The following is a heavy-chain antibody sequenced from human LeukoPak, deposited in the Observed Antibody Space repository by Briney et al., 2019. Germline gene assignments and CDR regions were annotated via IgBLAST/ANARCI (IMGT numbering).Heavy chain of an antibody. D-gene: IGHD6-13*01. V-gene: IGHV3-7*01. Sequence: GGSLRLSCAASGFTFSSYAMSWVRQAPGKGLEWVANIKQDGSEKYYVDSVKGRFTISRDNAKNPLYLQMNSLRAEDTAVYYCARRWWQQLVVTLFDYWGQGTLVTVST. CDR1: GFTFSSYA. CDR3: ARRWWQQLVVTLFDY. CDR2: IKQDGSEK. J-gene: IGHJ4*02.